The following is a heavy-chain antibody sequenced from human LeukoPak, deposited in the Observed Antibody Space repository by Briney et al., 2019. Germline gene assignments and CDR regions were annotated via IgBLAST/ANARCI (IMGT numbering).Heavy chain of an antibody. V-gene: IGHV1-24*01. J-gene: IGHJ4*02. CDR1: GHTFTGYY. Sequence: ASVKVSCKASGHTFTGYYMRWVRQAPGQGLEWMGGFDPEDGGTIYAQKFQGRVTMTEDTSTDTAYMELSSLRSEDTAVYYCATAAGYQLLQLSYWGQGTLVTVSS. D-gene: IGHD2-2*01. CDR2: FDPEDGGT. CDR3: ATAAGYQLLQLSY.